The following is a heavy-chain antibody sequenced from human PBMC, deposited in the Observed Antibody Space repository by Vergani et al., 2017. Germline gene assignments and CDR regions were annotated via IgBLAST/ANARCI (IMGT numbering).Heavy chain of an antibody. V-gene: IGHV3-9*01. CDR1: GFTFDDYA. Sequence: EVQLVESGGGLVQPGRSLRLSCAASGFTFDDYAMHWVRHAPGKGLEWVSGISWNSGSIGYADSVKGRFTISRDNATNSLYLQMNSLRAEDTALYYCAKALREGYCSSTSCLDFDYWGQGTLVTVSS. D-gene: IGHD2-2*01. CDR2: ISWNSGSI. J-gene: IGHJ4*02. CDR3: AKALREGYCSSTSCLDFDY.